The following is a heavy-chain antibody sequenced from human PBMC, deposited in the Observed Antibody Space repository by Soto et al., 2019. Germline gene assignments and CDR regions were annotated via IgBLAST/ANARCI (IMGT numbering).Heavy chain of an antibody. J-gene: IGHJ4*02. Sequence: GGSLRLSCAASGFTFSSYAMTWVRQAPGKGLEWVSAISGSGGSTYYADSVKRRFTISRDNSKNTLYLQMNSLRAEETAVYYCAKSLPPLRYDSSGYYYWGQGTLVTVSS. V-gene: IGHV3-23*01. D-gene: IGHD3-22*01. CDR3: AKSLPPLRYDSSGYYY. CDR2: ISGSGGST. CDR1: GFTFSSYA.